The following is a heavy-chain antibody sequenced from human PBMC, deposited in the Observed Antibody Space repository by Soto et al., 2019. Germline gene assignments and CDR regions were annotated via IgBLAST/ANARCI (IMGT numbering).Heavy chain of an antibody. Sequence: QVQLQESGPGLVKPAETLSLTCTVSGGSISSYYLSWIRQPTGQGLEWIGRIHTTESTNYNPSLKSRVTRSIDTSDNQFTLKLSSLTAADTAVYYWARSLSSAACRYFDYWGQGTLVTVSS. CDR2: IHTTEST. V-gene: IGHV4-4*07. CDR1: GGSISSYY. CDR3: ARSLSSAACRYFDY. D-gene: IGHD6-13*01. J-gene: IGHJ4*02.